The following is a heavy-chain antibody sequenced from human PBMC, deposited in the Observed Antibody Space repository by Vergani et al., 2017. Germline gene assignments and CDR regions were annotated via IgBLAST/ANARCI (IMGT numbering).Heavy chain of an antibody. J-gene: IGHJ6*03. CDR2: MNPNSGNT. V-gene: IGHV1-8*02. CDR3: ARGPHSSGWFYYYYYMDV. D-gene: IGHD6-19*01. CDR1: GYTFTSYD. Sequence: VQLVQSGAEVKKPGASVKVSCKASGYTFTSYDITWVRPATGQGLEWMGWMNPNSGNTGYAQKFQGRVTMTRNTSISTASMELSSLRSEDTAVYYCARGPHSSGWFYYYYYMDVWGKGTTVTVSS.